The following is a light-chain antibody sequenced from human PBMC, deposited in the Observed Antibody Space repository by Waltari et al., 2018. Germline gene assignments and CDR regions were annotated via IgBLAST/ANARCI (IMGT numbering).Light chain of an antibody. Sequence: EIVLTQSPAPLSLSPGERPTLSCRACQTVRSYLAWYQQRPGQTPTLLIFDASSSATGISAKFSGSGSATDFTLTVSNLEPEDFAVYYCQQRSNWPYTFGQGTRVEIK. CDR1: QTVRSY. V-gene: IGKV3-11*01. J-gene: IGKJ2*01. CDR2: DAS. CDR3: QQRSNWPYT.